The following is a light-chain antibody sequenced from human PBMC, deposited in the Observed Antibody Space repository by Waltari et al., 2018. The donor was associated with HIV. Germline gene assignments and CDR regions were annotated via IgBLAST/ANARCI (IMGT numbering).Light chain of an antibody. CDR1: QSVSSNS. Sequence: EIVLTQSPGTLSLSPGERATLSCRASQSVSSNSLGWYQQKPGQAPRLLIYGATSRATGIPDRFSGSVSGTDFSLTISRLEPEDFAVYYCQQYNTSPWTFGQGTKVEIK. J-gene: IGKJ1*01. CDR2: GAT. V-gene: IGKV3-20*01. CDR3: QQYNTSPWT.